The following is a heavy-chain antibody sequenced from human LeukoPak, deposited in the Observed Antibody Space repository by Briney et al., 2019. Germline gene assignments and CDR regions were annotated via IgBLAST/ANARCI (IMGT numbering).Heavy chain of an antibody. V-gene: IGHV4-38-2*02. CDR3: ARVGFHFDY. CDR2: IYHSGST. CDR1: GGSISSYY. J-gene: IGHJ4*02. Sequence: SETLSLTCTVSGGSISSYYWSWIRQPPGKGLEWIGSIYHSGSTYYNPSLKSRVTISVDTSKNQFSLKLSSVTAADTAVYYCARVGFHFDYWGQGTLVTVSS. D-gene: IGHD3-10*01.